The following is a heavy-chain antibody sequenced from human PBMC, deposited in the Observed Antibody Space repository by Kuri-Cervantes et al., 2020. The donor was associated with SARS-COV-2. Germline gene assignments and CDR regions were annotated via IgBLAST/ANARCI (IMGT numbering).Heavy chain of an antibody. Sequence: GESLKISCAASGFTFSSYAMHWVRQAPGKGLEWVAVISYDGSNKYYADSVKGRFTISRDNSKNTLYLQMNSLRDEDTAVYYCAKIPIYCSSTSCPVDAWGKGTTVTVSS. CDR1: GFTFSSYA. J-gene: IGHJ6*04. V-gene: IGHV3-30*04. D-gene: IGHD2-2*01. CDR2: ISYDGSNK. CDR3: AKIPIYCSSTSCPVDA.